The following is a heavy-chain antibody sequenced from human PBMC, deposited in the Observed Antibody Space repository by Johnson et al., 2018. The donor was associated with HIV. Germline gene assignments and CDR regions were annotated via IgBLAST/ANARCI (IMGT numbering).Heavy chain of an antibody. CDR2: IKQDGSEK. Sequence: VQLVESGGRVVQPGGSLTLSCAASGFTFSSYWMSWVRQAPGKGLEWVANIKQDGSEKYYVDSVKGRFTISRDNAKNSLYLQMNSLRAEDTALYYCAKDMVVRENGAFDIWGQGTMVTVSS. V-gene: IGHV3-7*03. CDR1: GFTFSSYW. J-gene: IGHJ3*02. CDR3: AKDMVVRENGAFDI. D-gene: IGHD3-10*01.